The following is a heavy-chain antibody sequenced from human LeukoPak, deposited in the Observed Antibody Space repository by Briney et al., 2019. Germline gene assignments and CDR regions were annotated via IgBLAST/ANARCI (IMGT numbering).Heavy chain of an antibody. CDR1: GGTFSSYA. V-gene: IGHV1-69*06. Sequence: ASVEVSCKASGGTFSSYAISWVRQAPGQGLEWMGGIIPIFGTANYAQKFQGRVTITADKSTSTAYMELSSLRSEDTAVYYCARGSIAARPSVYYYYYYMDVWGKGTTVTVSS. D-gene: IGHD6-6*01. CDR2: IIPIFGTA. J-gene: IGHJ6*03. CDR3: ARGSIAARPSVYYYYYYMDV.